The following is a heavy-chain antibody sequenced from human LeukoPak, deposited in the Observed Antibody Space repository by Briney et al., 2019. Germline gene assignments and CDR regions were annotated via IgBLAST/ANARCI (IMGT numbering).Heavy chain of an antibody. CDR1: GFTFSSYS. CDR3: ASFTYYYDSSGYFFFDY. CDR2: ISSSSSTI. J-gene: IGHJ4*02. V-gene: IGHV3-48*04. D-gene: IGHD3-22*01. Sequence: PGGSLRLSCAASGFTFSSYSMNWVRQAPGKGLEWVSYISSSSSTIYYADSVKGRFTISRDNAKNSLYLQMNSLRAEDTAVYYCASFTYYYDSSGYFFFDYWGQGTLVTVSS.